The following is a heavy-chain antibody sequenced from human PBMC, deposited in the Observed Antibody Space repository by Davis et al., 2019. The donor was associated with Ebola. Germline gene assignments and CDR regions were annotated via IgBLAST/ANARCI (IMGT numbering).Heavy chain of an antibody. CDR3: ARDLRGFSYGMDV. Sequence: PGGSLRLSCAASGFTFSSYEVNWVRQAPGKGLEWVSYISSTGSTMYYADSVKGRFILSRDNAKNSLYLQMNSLRAEDTAIYYCARDLRGFSYGMDVWGQGTTVTVSS. V-gene: IGHV3-48*03. CDR2: ISSTGSTM. D-gene: IGHD3-10*01. CDR1: GFTFSSYE. J-gene: IGHJ6*02.